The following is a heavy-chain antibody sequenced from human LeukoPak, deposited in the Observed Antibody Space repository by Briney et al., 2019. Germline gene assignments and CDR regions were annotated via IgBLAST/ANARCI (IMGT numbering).Heavy chain of an antibody. CDR3: ARGPNYYYHMDV. V-gene: IGHV1-2*02. CDR2: INTNNGGT. Sequence: ASVKVSCKASGYTFTQYYIHWVRQAPGQGLEWMGWINTNNGGTDGAQKFQGRVTMTRDTSISTAYMELTGLRSEDTGVYYCARGPNYYYHMDVWGKGTTVTVSS. CDR1: GYTFTQYY. J-gene: IGHJ6*03.